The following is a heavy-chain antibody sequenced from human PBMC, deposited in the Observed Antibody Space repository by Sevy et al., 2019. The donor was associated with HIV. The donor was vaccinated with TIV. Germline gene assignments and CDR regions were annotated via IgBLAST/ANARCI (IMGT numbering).Heavy chain of an antibody. CDR3: ARDFELYYAVWSGSCGFDP. CDR2: IKQDGSEK. Sequence: GGCLRLSCAASGFTFSSYWMSWVRQAPGKGLEWVANIKQDGSEKYYVDSVKGRFTISRDNAKNSLYLQMNSLRAEDTAVYYCARDFELYYAVWSGSCGFDPWGQGTLVTVSS. V-gene: IGHV3-7*01. J-gene: IGHJ5*02. D-gene: IGHD3-3*01. CDR1: GFTFSSYW.